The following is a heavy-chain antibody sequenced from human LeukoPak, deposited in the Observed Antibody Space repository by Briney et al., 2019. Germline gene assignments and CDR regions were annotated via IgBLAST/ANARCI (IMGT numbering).Heavy chain of an antibody. Sequence: GASVKVSCKASGYTFTSYAISWVRQPPGQGLEWVGRIVPILGTANYAQNFQGRVTITADRSTTTAYMELSSLRSEDTAVYYCARVPQGSSWPYYFDYWGQGTLVTVSS. D-gene: IGHD6-13*01. J-gene: IGHJ4*02. CDR2: IVPILGTA. CDR3: ARVPQGSSWPYYFDY. CDR1: GYTFTSYA. V-gene: IGHV1-69*04.